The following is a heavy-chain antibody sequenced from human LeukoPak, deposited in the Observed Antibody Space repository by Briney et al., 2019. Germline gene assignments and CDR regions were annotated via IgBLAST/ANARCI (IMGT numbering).Heavy chain of an antibody. D-gene: IGHD5-24*01. J-gene: IGHJ4*02. CDR2: VNPSGGST. V-gene: IGHV1-46*01. Sequence: ASVKVSCKASGYTFTNYYMHWVRQAPGQGLEWMGIVNPSGGSTSYAQKFQGRVTMTRDTSTTTVYMELSSLRSEDTAVYYCARDLSETWLQFWYWGQGTLVTVSS. CDR1: GYTFTNYY. CDR3: ARDLSETWLQFWY.